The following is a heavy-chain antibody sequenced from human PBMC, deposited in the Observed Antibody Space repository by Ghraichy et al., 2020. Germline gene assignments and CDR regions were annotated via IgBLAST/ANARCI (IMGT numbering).Heavy chain of an antibody. CDR3: ARDVDYGDYPIFDY. V-gene: IGHV1-2*02. CDR2: INPNSGGT. J-gene: IGHJ4*02. D-gene: IGHD4-17*01. Sequence: ASVKVSCKASGYTFTGYYMHWVRQAPGQGLEWMGWINPNSGGTNYAQKFQGRVTMTRDKSISTAYMELSRRRSDDTAVYYCARDVDYGDYPIFDYWGQGTLVTVSS. CDR1: GYTFTGYY.